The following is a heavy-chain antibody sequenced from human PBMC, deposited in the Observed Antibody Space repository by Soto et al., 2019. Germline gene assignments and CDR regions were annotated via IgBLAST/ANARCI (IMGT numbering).Heavy chain of an antibody. CDR2: IYHSGST. Sequence: QVQLQESGPGLVKPSGTLSLTCAVSSGSISSSNWWSWVRQPPGKGLGWIGEIYHSGSTNYNPSLKSRVTISVDKSKNQFSLKLSSVTAADTAVYYCARGRGYCSGGSCQGFDYWGQGTLVTVSS. CDR3: ARGRGYCSGGSCQGFDY. J-gene: IGHJ4*02. V-gene: IGHV4-4*02. CDR1: SGSISSSNW. D-gene: IGHD2-15*01.